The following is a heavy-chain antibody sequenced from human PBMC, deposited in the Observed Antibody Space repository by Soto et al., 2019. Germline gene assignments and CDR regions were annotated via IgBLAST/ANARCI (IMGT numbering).Heavy chain of an antibody. CDR3: ARRVVGAPFFQH. V-gene: IGHV4-34*01. CDR1: GGSFSGYY. J-gene: IGHJ1*01. D-gene: IGHD1-26*01. Sequence: SETLSLTCAVYGGSFSGYYWSWIRQPPGKGLEWIGEINHSGSTNYNPSLKSRVTISVDTSKNQFSLKLSSVTAADTAVYYCARRVVGAPFFQHWGQGTLVTVSS. CDR2: INHSGST.